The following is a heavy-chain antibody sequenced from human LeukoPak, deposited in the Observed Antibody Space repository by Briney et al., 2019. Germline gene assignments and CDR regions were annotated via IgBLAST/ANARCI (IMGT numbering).Heavy chain of an antibody. D-gene: IGHD1-26*01. J-gene: IGHJ4*02. V-gene: IGHV1-69*05. CDR1: GGTFSSYA. Sequence: SVKVSCKASGGTFSSYANSWVRQAPGQGLEWMGRIIPIFGTANYAQKFQGRVTITTDESTSTAYMELSSLRSEDTAVYYCASPKTLELLSGSSQFDYWGQGTLVTVSS. CDR2: IIPIFGTA. CDR3: ASPKTLELLSGSSQFDY.